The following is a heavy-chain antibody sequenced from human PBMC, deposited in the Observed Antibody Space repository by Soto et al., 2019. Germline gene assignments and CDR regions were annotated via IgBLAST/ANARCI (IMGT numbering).Heavy chain of an antibody. CDR1: GYTFTSYA. Sequence: ASVKVSCTASGYTFTSYAMHWVRQAPGQRLEWMGWINAANGNTKYSQKFQGRVTITRDTSASTAYMELSSLRSEDTAVYYCARYNQYCSGGSCYSKSRYYYMDVWGKGTTVTVSS. J-gene: IGHJ6*03. D-gene: IGHD2-15*01. CDR2: INAANGNT. CDR3: ARYNQYCSGGSCYSKSRYYYMDV. V-gene: IGHV1-3*01.